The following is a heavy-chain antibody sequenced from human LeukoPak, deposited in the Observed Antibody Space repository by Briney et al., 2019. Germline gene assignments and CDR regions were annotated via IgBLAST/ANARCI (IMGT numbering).Heavy chain of an antibody. Sequence: GRSLRLSCAASGFKFSRYGMHWVRQAPGKGREWVAVIWYDGSKKNNADSVKGRFTISRDNFKNTLNLQMTSLRAEDTAMYYCARVSEDYSSGWYEEYFQYWGRGTLVTVSS. CDR3: ARVSEDYSSGWYEEYFQY. CDR1: GFKFSRYG. D-gene: IGHD6-19*01. J-gene: IGHJ1*01. V-gene: IGHV3-33*01. CDR2: IWYDGSKK.